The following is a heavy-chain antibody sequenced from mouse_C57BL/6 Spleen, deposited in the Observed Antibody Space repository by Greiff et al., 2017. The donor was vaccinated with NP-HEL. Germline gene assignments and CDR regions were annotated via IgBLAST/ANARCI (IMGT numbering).Heavy chain of an antibody. J-gene: IGHJ2*01. CDR1: GYTFTDYE. Sequence: VQLQQSGAELVRPGASVTLSCKASGYTFTDYEMHWVKQTPVHGLEWIGAIDPETGGTAYNQKFKGKAILTADKSSSTAYMELRSLTSEDSAVYYCTRGDWDGYYFDYWGQGTTLTVSS. V-gene: IGHV1-15*01. CDR2: IDPETGGT. D-gene: IGHD4-1*01. CDR3: TRGDWDGYYFDY.